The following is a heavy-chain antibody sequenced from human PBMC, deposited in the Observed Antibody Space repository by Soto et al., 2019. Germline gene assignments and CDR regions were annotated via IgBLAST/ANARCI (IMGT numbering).Heavy chain of an antibody. CDR3: ARVWGGAFDI. V-gene: IGHV4-59*01. J-gene: IGHJ3*02. D-gene: IGHD3-10*01. Sequence: QVQLQESGPGLVKPSETLSLTCTVSGGSISSYYWSWIRQPPGKGLEWIGYIYYSGSTNYNPSLTSRVTLSVATSKNQISLKLSSVTAADTAVYFCARVWGGAFDIWGQGTMVTLSS. CDR2: IYYSGST. CDR1: GGSISSYY.